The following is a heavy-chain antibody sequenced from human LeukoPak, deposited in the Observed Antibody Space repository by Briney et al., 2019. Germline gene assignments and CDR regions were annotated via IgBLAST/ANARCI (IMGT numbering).Heavy chain of an antibody. Sequence: EASVKVSCKASGYTFTSYYMHWVRQAPGQGLEWMGIINPSGGSTSYAQKLQGRVTMTTDTSTSTVYMELRSLRSDDTAVYYCARRSPPRRNYDSRGYYSYYFDYWGQGTLVTVSS. V-gene: IGHV1-46*01. CDR3: ARRSPPRRNYDSRGYYSYYFDY. CDR2: INPSGGST. CDR1: GYTFTSYY. D-gene: IGHD3-22*01. J-gene: IGHJ4*02.